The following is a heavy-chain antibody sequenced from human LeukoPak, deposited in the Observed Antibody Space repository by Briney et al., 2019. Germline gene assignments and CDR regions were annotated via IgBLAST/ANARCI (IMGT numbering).Heavy chain of an antibody. D-gene: IGHD6-13*01. CDR3: AADVAAARRGYFDY. Sequence: ASVKVSCKASGYTFTGYYMHWVRQAPGQGLEWMGWINPNSGGTNYAQKFQGWVTMTRDTSISTAYMELSRLRSDDTAVYYCAADVAAARRGYFDYWGQGTLVTVSS. V-gene: IGHV1-2*04. CDR1: GYTFTGYY. CDR2: INPNSGGT. J-gene: IGHJ4*02.